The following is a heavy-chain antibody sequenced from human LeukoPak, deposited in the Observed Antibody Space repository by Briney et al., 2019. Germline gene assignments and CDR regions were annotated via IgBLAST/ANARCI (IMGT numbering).Heavy chain of an antibody. J-gene: IGHJ6*03. CDR2: IWYDGSNK. V-gene: IGHV3-33*01. D-gene: IGHD6-6*01. Sequence: PGGSLRLSCAASGFTFSSYGMHWVRQAPGKGLEWVAVIWYDGSNKYYADSVKGRFTISRDNSKNTLYLQMNSLRAEDTAVYYCARDREQLVPFGYYYYMDVWGKGTTVTVSS. CDR3: ARDREQLVPFGYYYYMDV. CDR1: GFTFSSYG.